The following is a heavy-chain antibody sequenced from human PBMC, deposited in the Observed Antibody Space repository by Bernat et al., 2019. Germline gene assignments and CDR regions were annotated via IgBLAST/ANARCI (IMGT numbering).Heavy chain of an antibody. J-gene: IGHJ4*02. V-gene: IGHV4-39*01. CDR2: IYYSGNA. CDR1: GDAITSGSYF. Sequence: QLQLQESGPGLVKPSETLSLTCSVSGDAITSGSYFWGWIRQPPVKGLEWIGSIYYSGNAYYNPSLKSRVTISIDTSKEQFSLKLNSVTAADTAVYYCARHGNIVVVPTIAAFDYWGQGTLVTVSS. D-gene: IGHD2-2*01. CDR3: ARHGNIVVVPTIAAFDY.